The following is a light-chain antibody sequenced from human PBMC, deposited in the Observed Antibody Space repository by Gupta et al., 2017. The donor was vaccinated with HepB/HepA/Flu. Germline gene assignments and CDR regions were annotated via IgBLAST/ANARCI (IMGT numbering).Light chain of an antibody. Sequence: EIVMTQSPATLSVSPGERATLSCRASQSVSSNLAWYQHKPGQAPRLLIDGASTRATGIPARFSGSGSATEFTLTISSLQSEDFAVYYCQQYNNWPAFGQGTKVEIK. J-gene: IGKJ1*01. CDR3: QQYNNWPA. CDR2: GAS. CDR1: QSVSSN. V-gene: IGKV3-15*01.